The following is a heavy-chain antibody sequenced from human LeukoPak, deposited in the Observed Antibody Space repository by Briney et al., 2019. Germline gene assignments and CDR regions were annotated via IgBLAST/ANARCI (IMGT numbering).Heavy chain of an antibody. J-gene: IGHJ6*03. CDR2: IYYSGST. CDR3: ARDGIARYYYYMDV. Sequence: ASETLSLTCTVSGGSISSYYWSWIRQPPGKGLEWIGYIYYSGSTNYNPSLKSRVTISVDTSKNQFSLKLSSVTAADTAVYYCARDGIARYYYYMDVWGKGTTVTVSS. CDR1: GGSISSYY. D-gene: IGHD6-13*01. V-gene: IGHV4-59*01.